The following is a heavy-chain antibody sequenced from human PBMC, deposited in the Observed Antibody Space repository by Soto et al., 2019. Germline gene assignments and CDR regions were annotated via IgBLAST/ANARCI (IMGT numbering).Heavy chain of an antibody. CDR3: ARLGSGSFRD. CDR1: GGSISSYY. CDR2: IYYSGST. D-gene: IGHD1-26*01. Sequence: SETLSLTCTVSGGSISSYYWSWIRQPPGKGLEWIGYIYYSGSTNYNPSLKSRVTISVDTSNNQFSLKLSSVTAADTAMYYCARLGSGSFRDWGQGTLVTVSS. J-gene: IGHJ4*02. V-gene: IGHV4-59*08.